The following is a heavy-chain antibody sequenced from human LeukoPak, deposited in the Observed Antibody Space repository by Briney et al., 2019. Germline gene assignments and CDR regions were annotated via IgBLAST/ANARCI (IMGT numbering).Heavy chain of an antibody. J-gene: IGHJ3*02. Sequence: GGSLRLSCAASGFTVSSNYMSWVRQAPGKGLEWVSVIYSGGSTYYAHSVKGRFTISRDNSKNTLHLQMNSLRAEDTAVYYCARVRWLVRAFDIWGQGTMVTVSS. CDR1: GFTVSSNY. CDR3: ARVRWLVRAFDI. D-gene: IGHD6-19*01. V-gene: IGHV3-53*01. CDR2: IYSGGST.